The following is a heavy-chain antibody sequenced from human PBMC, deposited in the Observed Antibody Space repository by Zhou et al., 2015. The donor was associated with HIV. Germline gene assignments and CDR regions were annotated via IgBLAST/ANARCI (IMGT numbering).Heavy chain of an antibody. Sequence: VQLLESGGALVQRGGVPETLLCCLGVPFGGYALTWVRQAPGKGLEWVAYIRFDGRDKYYADSVKGRFIISRDNAKNTLYLQMNSLRAEDTAIYYCVRDEFGRDDYWGQGTLVTVSS. D-gene: IGHD3-10*01. V-gene: IGHV3-30*02. CDR2: IRFDGRDK. CDR3: VRDEFGRDDY. CDR1: VPFGGYA. J-gene: IGHJ4*02.